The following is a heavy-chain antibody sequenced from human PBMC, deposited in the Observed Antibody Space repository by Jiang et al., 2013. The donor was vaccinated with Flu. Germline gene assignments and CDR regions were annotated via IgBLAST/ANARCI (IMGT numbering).Heavy chain of an antibody. D-gene: IGHD4-11*01. Sequence: GKGLEWVHTLAVVVLPSSTTDSVKGRFTISRDNARNSLHLQMNSLRAEDTAVYYCALQPIFGVDGWGQGTTVTVSS. CDR3: ALQPIFGVDG. V-gene: IGHV3-48*01. J-gene: IGHJ6*02. CDR2: LAVVVLPS.